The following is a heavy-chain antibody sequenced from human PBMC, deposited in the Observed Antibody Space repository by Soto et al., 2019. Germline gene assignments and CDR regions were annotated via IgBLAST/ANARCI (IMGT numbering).Heavy chain of an antibody. CDR1: GFTFSSYA. CDR3: AKAGWEYDSSGYYEY. J-gene: IGHJ4*02. Sequence: GGSLRLSCAASGFTFSSYAMSWVRQAPGKVLEWVSAISGSDGSTYYADSVKGRFTISRDNSKNTLYLQMNSLRAEDTAVYYCAKAGWEYDSSGYYEYWGQGTLVTVSS. D-gene: IGHD3-22*01. V-gene: IGHV3-23*01. CDR2: ISGSDGST.